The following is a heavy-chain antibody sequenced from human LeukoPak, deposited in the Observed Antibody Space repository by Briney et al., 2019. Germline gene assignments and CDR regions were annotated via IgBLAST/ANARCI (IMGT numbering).Heavy chain of an antibody. CDR1: GFTFSSYA. V-gene: IGHV3-64*01. CDR3: AREGGGYYDSSGYYYSY. Sequence: GGPLRLSCAASGFTFSSYAMHWVRQAPRKGLQYVSAISINGGSTYYANSVKGRFTISSDNSKDTLYLQMGSLRAEDMAVYYCAREGGGYYDSSGYYYSYWGQGTLVTVSS. J-gene: IGHJ4*02. CDR2: ISINGGST. D-gene: IGHD3-22*01.